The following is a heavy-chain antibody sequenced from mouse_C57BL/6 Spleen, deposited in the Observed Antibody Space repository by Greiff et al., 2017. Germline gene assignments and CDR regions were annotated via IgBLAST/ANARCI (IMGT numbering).Heavy chain of an antibody. J-gene: IGHJ3*01. Sequence: VQLQQSGAELMKPGASVKLSCKATGYTFTGYWIEWVKQRPGHGLEWIGEILPGSGSTNYNEKFKGKATFTADTSSNTAYMQLSSLTTEDSAIYYCARRYYGSSYDWFAYWGQGTLVTVSA. V-gene: IGHV1-9*01. CDR1: GYTFTGYW. D-gene: IGHD1-1*01. CDR2: ILPGSGST. CDR3: ARRYYGSSYDWFAY.